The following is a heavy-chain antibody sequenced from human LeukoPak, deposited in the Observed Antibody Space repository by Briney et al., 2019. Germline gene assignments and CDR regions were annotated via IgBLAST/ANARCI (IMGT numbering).Heavy chain of an antibody. CDR1: GFTFSDYY. J-gene: IGHJ6*02. D-gene: IGHD3-10*01. V-gene: IGHV3-11*01. CDR3: ARDTYYYGSGSYHKYGMDV. CDR2: ISSSGSTI. Sequence: GGSLRLSCAASGFTFSDYYMSWIRQAPGKGLEWVSYISSSGSTIYYADSVKGRFTISRDNAKNSLYLQMNSLRAEDTAVYYCARDTYYYGSGSYHKYGMDVWGQGTTVTVSS.